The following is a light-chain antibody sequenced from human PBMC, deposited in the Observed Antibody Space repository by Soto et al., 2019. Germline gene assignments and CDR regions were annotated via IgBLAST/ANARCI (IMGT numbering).Light chain of an antibody. Sequence: QSVLAQPAAVSGSPDQSSSISRPGTNGFVGIFNLSYCYHHHPGKAPKIIISVGHRPPSGVLYRFSGSTSVISASLTISGLKADDEADYFCCLSIGAPTYVFGTGTTVTVL. V-gene: IGLV2-23*01. J-gene: IGLJ1*01. CDR1: NGFVGIFNL. CDR3: CLSIGAPTYV. CDR2: VGH.